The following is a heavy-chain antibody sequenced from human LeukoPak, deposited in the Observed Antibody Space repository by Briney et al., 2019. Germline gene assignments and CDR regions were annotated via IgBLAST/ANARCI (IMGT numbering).Heavy chain of an antibody. CDR3: ARVVLVDYAFDI. CDR1: GFTFSRQW. V-gene: IGHV3-7*02. J-gene: IGHJ3*02. D-gene: IGHD2-8*01. Sequence: PGGSLRLSCAASGFTFSRQWMSWVRQAPGKGLEWVANINPDGSDKYYVDSVKGRFTISRDNAKSSLYLQMNSLRAEDTAVYYCARVVLVDYAFDIWGQGTVVTVSS. CDR2: INPDGSDK.